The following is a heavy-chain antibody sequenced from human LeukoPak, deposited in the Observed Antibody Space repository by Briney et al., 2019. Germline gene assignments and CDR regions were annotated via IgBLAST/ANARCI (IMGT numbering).Heavy chain of an antibody. D-gene: IGHD1-14*01. CDR2: IIPIFGTA. CDR1: GGTFSSYA. CDR3: AVDSPEPYYYGMDV. V-gene: IGHV1-69*13. J-gene: IGHJ6*02. Sequence: SVTVSCKASGGTFSSYAISWVRQAPGQGLEWMGGIIPIFGTANYAQKFQGRVTITADESTSTAYMELSSLRSEDTAVYYCAVDSPEPYYYGMDVWGQGTTVTVSS.